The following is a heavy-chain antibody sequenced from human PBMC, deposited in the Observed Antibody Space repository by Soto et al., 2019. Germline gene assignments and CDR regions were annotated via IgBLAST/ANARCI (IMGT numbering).Heavy chain of an antibody. CDR2: INPNGGGT. CDR1: GYTFTGYY. V-gene: IGHV1-2*02. J-gene: IGHJ3*02. Sequence: QVQLVQSGPELKKPGASVKVSCKASGYTFTGYYIHWVRQAPGQGLEWMGWINPNGGGTNYAQKCQGRVSMTRDTSISTAFMDLSRLISDDTSIYYCARDDAFDIWGQGTLVTVSS. CDR3: ARDDAFDI.